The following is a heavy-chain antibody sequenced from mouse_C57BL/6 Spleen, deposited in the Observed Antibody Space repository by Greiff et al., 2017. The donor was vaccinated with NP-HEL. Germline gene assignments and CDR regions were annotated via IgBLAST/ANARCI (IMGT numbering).Heavy chain of an antibody. CDR3: ARTDDGYYFDY. D-gene: IGHD2-3*01. J-gene: IGHJ2*01. Sequence: QVQLQQSGAELAKPGASVKLSCKASGYTFTSYWMHWVKQRPGQGLEWIGYINPSSGYTKYNQKFKDKATLTADKSSSTAYMQLSSLTDVDSAVYYFARTDDGYYFDYWGQGTTLTVSS. CDR2: INPSSGYT. CDR1: GYTFTSYW. V-gene: IGHV1-7*01.